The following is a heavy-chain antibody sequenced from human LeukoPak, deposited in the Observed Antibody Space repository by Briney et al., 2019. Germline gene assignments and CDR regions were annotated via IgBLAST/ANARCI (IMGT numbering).Heavy chain of an antibody. V-gene: IGHV1-8*01. CDR1: GYTFTSYD. J-gene: IGHJ1*01. CDR2: MNPNSGNT. Sequence: ASVKVSCKASGYTFTSYDINWVRQATGQGLEWMGWMNPNSGNTGYAQKFQGRVTMTRNTSTSTVYMELSSLRSEDTAVYYCARGGLPELLWFQHWGQGTLVTVSS. CDR3: ARGGLPELLWFQH. D-gene: IGHD3-10*01.